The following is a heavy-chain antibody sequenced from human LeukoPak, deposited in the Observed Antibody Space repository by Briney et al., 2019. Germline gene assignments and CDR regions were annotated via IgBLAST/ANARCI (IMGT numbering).Heavy chain of an antibody. CDR3: TRRGGDQNVQNDY. Sequence: PGGSLRLSCAASGFTFSGSAMHWVRQASGKGLEWVGRIRSKANSYATAYAASVKGRFTISRDHSKNTAYLQMNSLKTEDTAVYYCTRRGGDQNVQNDYWGQGTLVTVSS. CDR1: GFTFSGSA. CDR2: IRSKANSYAT. V-gene: IGHV3-73*01. D-gene: IGHD4-17*01. J-gene: IGHJ4*02.